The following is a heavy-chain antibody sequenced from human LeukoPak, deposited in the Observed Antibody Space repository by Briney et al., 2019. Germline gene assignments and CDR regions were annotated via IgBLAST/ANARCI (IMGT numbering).Heavy chain of an antibody. CDR2: ISYDGSNK. CDR3: AKGRGYYSPDY. CDR1: GFTFSSYA. J-gene: IGHJ4*02. D-gene: IGHD3-22*01. Sequence: GGSLRLSCAASGFTFSSYAMHWVRQAPGKGLEWVAVISYDGSNKYYADSVKGRFTISRDNAKNSLYLQMNSLRVEDTALYYCAKGRGYYSPDYWGQGTLVTVSS. V-gene: IGHV3-30-3*01.